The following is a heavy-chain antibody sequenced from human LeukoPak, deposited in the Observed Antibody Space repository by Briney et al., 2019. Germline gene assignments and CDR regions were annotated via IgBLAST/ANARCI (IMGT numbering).Heavy chain of an antibody. CDR2: ISGSGGST. V-gene: IGHV3-23*01. CDR1: GFTFSSYA. J-gene: IGHJ6*02. D-gene: IGHD3-16*02. CDR3: ARDVPRPHRQTRDAYYGMDV. Sequence: PGGSLRLSCAASGFTFSSYAMSWVRQAPGKGLEWVSAISGSGGSTYYADSVKGRFTISRDNSKNTLYLQMNSLRTEDTAVYYCARDVPRPHRQTRDAYYGMDVWGQGTTVTVSS.